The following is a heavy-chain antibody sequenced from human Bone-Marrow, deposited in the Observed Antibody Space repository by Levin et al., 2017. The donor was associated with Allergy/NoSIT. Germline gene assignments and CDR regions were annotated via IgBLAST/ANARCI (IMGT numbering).Heavy chain of an antibody. CDR3: ARGGWFGDLGGDY. V-gene: IGHV1-2*02. CDR2: INPNSGGT. Sequence: GASVKVSCKTSGYMFTGYYIHWVRQAPGQGLEWMGWINPNSGGTGYAQKFQGRVTMTSDSSITTAYLDLSSLRSDDTAVYYCARGGWFGDLGGDYWGQGTLVTVSS. J-gene: IGHJ4*02. D-gene: IGHD3-10*01. CDR1: GYMFTGYY.